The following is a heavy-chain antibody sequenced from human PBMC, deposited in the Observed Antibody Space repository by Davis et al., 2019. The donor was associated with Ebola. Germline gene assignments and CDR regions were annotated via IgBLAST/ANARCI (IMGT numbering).Heavy chain of an antibody. Sequence: MPSETLSLTCTVSGGSISSYYWSWIRQPPGKGLEWIGYIYYSGSTNYNPSLKSRVTISVDKSKNQFSLKLSSVTAADTAVYYCARDFLPVYSNLNYYYYGMDVWGQGTTVTVSS. J-gene: IGHJ6*02. CDR3: ARDFLPVYSNLNYYYYGMDV. CDR2: IYYSGST. CDR1: GGSISSYY. V-gene: IGHV4-59*12. D-gene: IGHD4-11*01.